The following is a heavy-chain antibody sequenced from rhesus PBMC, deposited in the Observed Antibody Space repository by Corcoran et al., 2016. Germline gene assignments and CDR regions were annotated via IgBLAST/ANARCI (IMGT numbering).Heavy chain of an antibody. V-gene: IGHV4-99*01. CDR1: GYSISSGYY. Sequence: QVQLQESGPGLVKPSETLSLTCAVSGYSISSGYYWGWIRQPPGKGLEYIGYISGSSWSTNYNPSLKSRVTISKDTSKNQFSLKLSSVTAADTAVYYCARRYSVFDYWGQGVLVTVSS. J-gene: IGHJ4*01. D-gene: IGHD1-1*01. CDR3: ARRYSVFDY. CDR2: ISGSSWST.